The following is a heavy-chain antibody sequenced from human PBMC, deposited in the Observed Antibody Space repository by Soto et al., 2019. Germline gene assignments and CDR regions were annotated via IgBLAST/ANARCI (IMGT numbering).Heavy chain of an antibody. J-gene: IGHJ5*02. CDR1: GGSISRYY. D-gene: IGHD2-2*01. Sequence: PSETRSLTCTVSGGSISRYYWSWIRQPAGKGLEWIGRIYTSGSTNYNPSLKSRVTMSVDTSKNQFSLKLSSVTAADTAVYYCARGLWLVPAAKKVEGSNWFDPWGQGTLVTVSS. CDR3: ARGLWLVPAAKKVEGSNWFDP. CDR2: IYTSGST. V-gene: IGHV4-4*07.